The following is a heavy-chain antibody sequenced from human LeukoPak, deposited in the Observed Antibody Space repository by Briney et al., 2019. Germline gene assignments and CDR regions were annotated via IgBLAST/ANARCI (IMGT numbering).Heavy chain of an antibody. J-gene: IGHJ4*02. CDR3: ARFTVGPTGTDY. V-gene: IGHV1-2*02. CDR2: INPNSGGT. D-gene: IGHD1-26*01. CDR1: GYTFTDHY. Sequence: ASVKVSCKASGYTFTDHYMHWVRQAPGQGLEWVGWINPNSGGTNYAQKFQARVTMTRDTSSSTAYMELSRLRSDDTAVYYCARFTVGPTGTDYWGQGTLVTVSS.